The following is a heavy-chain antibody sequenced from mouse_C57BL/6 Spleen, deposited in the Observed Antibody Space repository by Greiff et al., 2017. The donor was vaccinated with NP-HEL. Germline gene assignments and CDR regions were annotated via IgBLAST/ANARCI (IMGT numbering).Heavy chain of an antibody. Sequence: QVQLQQPGAELVKPGASVKLSCKASGYTFTSYWMHWVKQRTGQGLEWIGRIDPNSGGTNYNEKFKSKATLTVDKSSSTAYMQLSSLTSEDTAVYDCARGHGSSFYYFDYWGQGTTLTVSS. V-gene: IGHV1-64*01. D-gene: IGHD1-1*01. CDR3: ARGHGSSFYYFDY. CDR2: IDPNSGGT. J-gene: IGHJ2*01. CDR1: GYTFTSYW.